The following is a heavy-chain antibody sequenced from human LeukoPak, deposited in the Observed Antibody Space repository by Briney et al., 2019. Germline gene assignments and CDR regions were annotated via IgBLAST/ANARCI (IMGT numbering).Heavy chain of an antibody. D-gene: IGHD3-22*01. CDR1: GGPISSGGYY. Sequence: SETLSLTCTVSGGPISSGGYYWSWIRQHPGKGLEWIGYIYYSGSTYYNPSLKSRVTISVDTSKNQFSLKLSSVTAADTAVYYCARHRSYYDSSGYSDYYYMDVWGKGTTVTVSS. CDR2: IYYSGST. CDR3: ARHRSYYDSSGYSDYYYMDV. V-gene: IGHV4-31*03. J-gene: IGHJ6*03.